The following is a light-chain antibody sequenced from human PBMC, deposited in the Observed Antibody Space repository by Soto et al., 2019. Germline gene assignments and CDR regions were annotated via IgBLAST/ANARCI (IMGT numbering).Light chain of an antibody. Sequence: DIVMTQSPDSLAVSLGERATINCKSSQRVLYSSNNKNYLAWYQQKPGQPPKLLIYWASTRESGVPDRFSGSGSGTDFTLTISSLQAEDVAVYYCHQYYTPPYTFAPGTKLEIK. CDR2: WAS. J-gene: IGKJ2*01. CDR1: QRVLYSSNNKNY. V-gene: IGKV4-1*01. CDR3: HQYYTPPYT.